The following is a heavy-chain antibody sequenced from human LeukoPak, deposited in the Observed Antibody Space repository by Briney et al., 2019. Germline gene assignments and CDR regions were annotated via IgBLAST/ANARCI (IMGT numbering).Heavy chain of an antibody. CDR3: ARRGRAQGPLSL. Sequence: SETLSLTCTVSGGSITSFYWSWTRQPPGKGLEWIGYIYYSGSTNYNPSLKSRVTISVDTSKNQFSLNLSSVTAADTAVYYCARRGRAQGPLSLWGQGTMVTVSS. D-gene: IGHD2-15*01. CDR2: IYYSGST. CDR1: GGSITSFY. V-gene: IGHV4-59*01. J-gene: IGHJ3*01.